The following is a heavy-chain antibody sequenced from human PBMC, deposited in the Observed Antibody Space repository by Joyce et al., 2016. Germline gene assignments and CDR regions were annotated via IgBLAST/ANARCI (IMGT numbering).Heavy chain of an antibody. CDR3: ARGPRIAARPNYYYYGMDV. D-gene: IGHD6-6*01. Sequence: AASGFTFTNYDMSWVRQAPGRGLEWVSSISSSGDTTQYATSGKGRITNTRDNSKNTLNLQVNSLRAKDTAIYYCARGPRIAARPNYYYYGMDVWGEGTTVTVSS. CDR2: ISSSGDTT. CDR1: GFTFTNYD. J-gene: IGHJ6*04. V-gene: IGHV3-23*01.